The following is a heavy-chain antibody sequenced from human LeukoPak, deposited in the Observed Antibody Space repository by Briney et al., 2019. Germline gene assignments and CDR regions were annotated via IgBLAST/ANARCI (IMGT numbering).Heavy chain of an antibody. CDR3: AKSDVAEYGYLNRFDY. D-gene: IGHD1-14*01. CDR2: ISGSGGST. J-gene: IGHJ4*02. CDR1: GFTFSSYW. Sequence: GGSPRLSCAASGFTFSSYWMTWVRQAPGKGLEWVSAISGSGGSTYYADSVKGRFTISRDNSKNTLYLQMNSLRAEDTAVYYCAKSDVAEYGYLNRFDYWGQGTLVTVSS. V-gene: IGHV3-23*01.